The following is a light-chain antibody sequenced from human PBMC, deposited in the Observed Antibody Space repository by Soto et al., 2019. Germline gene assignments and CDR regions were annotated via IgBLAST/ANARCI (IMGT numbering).Light chain of an antibody. CDR2: GAS. Sequence: EIVMTQSPATLSVSPGEGATLSCRASQSISSNLAWYQHNPGQDPRLLIYGASTRATGIPARFSGSGSGTEFTLTISSLQTEDFAVYYCQQYNNWPPWTFGQGTRVEIK. CDR1: QSISSN. CDR3: QQYNNWPPWT. J-gene: IGKJ1*01. V-gene: IGKV3-15*01.